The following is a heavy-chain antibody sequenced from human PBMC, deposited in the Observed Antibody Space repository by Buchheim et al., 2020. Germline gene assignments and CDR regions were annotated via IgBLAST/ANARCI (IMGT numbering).Heavy chain of an antibody. D-gene: IGHD3-22*01. CDR1: GFIFSSYS. Sequence: EVQLVESGGGLVKPGGSLRLSCAASGFIFSSYSMNWVRQAPGKGLEWVSSISSSSYIYYADSVKGRVTIPRDNAKNSLHLQMNSLRAEDTAVYYCAKEGDSSGHCGVFDIWGQGT. CDR3: AKEGDSSGHCGVFDI. J-gene: IGHJ3*02. V-gene: IGHV3-21*01. CDR2: ISSSSYI.